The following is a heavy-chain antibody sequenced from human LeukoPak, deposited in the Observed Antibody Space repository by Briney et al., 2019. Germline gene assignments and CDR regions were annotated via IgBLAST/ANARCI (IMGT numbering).Heavy chain of an antibody. CDR1: GFTFSDYY. CDR2: ISSSSSYT. Sequence: NPGGSLRLSCAASGFTFSDYYMSWIRQAPGKGLEWVSYISSSSSYTNYADSVKGRFTISRDNAKNSLYLQMNSLRAEDTAVYYCAKALTVWVKNLFDYWGQGTLVTVSS. D-gene: IGHD2-8*01. V-gene: IGHV3-11*05. J-gene: IGHJ4*02. CDR3: AKALTVWVKNLFDY.